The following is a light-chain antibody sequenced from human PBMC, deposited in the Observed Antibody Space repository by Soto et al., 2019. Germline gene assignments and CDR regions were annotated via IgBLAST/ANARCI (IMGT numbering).Light chain of an antibody. CDR2: GAS. CDR1: RSVTSNF. CDR3: QQYGSSPRWT. V-gene: IGKV3-20*01. J-gene: IGKJ2*02. Sequence: NELTQSPGTLSLSPGERATLSCRASRSVTSNFVAWYQQKPGQAPRLLVYGASTRAIDIPERFSGSGSGTDLSLTINRLAPEDFALYFCQQYGSSPRWTFGQGTKVEIK.